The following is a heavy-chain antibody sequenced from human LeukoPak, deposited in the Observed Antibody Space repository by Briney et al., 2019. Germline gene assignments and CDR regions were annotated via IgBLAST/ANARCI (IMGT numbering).Heavy chain of an antibody. V-gene: IGHV3-23*01. CDR2: ISARGGST. J-gene: IGHJ4*02. Sequence: PGGSLRLSCAASGFTFSSYAMSWVRQPPGKGLEWVSAISARGGSTYYADSVKGRFSISRDNSKNTLYLQMNSLRAEDTAVYYCAKDYYYDSSGYYSGLDDYWGQGTLVTVSS. CDR3: AKDYYYDSSGYYSGLDDY. D-gene: IGHD3-22*01. CDR1: GFTFSSYA.